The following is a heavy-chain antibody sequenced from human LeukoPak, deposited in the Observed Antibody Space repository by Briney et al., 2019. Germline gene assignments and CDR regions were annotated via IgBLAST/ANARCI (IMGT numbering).Heavy chain of an antibody. V-gene: IGHV3-9*01. CDR3: AFEFTGQPGTTAFDH. CDR1: GFTFREYA. D-gene: IGHD1-7*01. J-gene: IGHJ4*02. CDR2: ISWNGGNI. Sequence: PGRSLRLSCAASGFTFREYAMHWVRLPPGKGLEWVSGISWNGGNINYADSVKGRFTISRDNAKNSLYLQMNSLRSQDTALYYCAFEFTGQPGTTAFDHWGQGTLVTVSS.